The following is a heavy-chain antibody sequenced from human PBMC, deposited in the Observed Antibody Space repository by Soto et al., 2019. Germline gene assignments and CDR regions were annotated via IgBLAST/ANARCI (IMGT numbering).Heavy chain of an antibody. CDR1: GYTLTELS. V-gene: IGHV1-24*01. Sequence: ASVKVSCKVSGYTLTELSMHWVRQAPGKGLEWMGGFDPEDGETIYAQKFQGRVTMTEGTSTDTAYMELSSLRSEDTAVYYCATDQLELTTGYYYYGMDVWGQGTTVTVSS. CDR3: ATDQLELTTGYYYYGMDV. CDR2: FDPEDGET. J-gene: IGHJ6*02. D-gene: IGHD1-7*01.